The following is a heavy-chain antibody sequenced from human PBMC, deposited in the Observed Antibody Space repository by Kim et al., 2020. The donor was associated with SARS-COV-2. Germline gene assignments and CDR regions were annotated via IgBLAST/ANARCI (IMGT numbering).Heavy chain of an antibody. CDR1: GFTFSDYY. V-gene: IGHV3-11*05. D-gene: IGHD6-13*01. CDR3: ARVYSSSWYVGAASN. Sequence: GGSLRLSCAASGFTFSDYYMSWIRQAPGKGLEWVSYISGSSTNTNYADSVKGRFTISRDNGKNSLYLQMNSLRAEDTAVYYCARVYSSSWYVGAASNWG. CDR2: ISGSSTNT. J-gene: IGHJ1*01.